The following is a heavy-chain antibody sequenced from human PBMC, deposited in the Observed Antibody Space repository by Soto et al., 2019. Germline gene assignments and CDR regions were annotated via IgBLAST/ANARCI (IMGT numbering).Heavy chain of an antibody. Sequence: EVQLVESGGGLVQPGGSLRLSCAVSGFTFNRHWMSWVRQTPGKGLEWVASIKEDGSEKSYVDSVKGRFTISRDNAKNSLFLQMNSLRVEDTVVYYCVRTGWTPPDYWGQGTLFTVSS. J-gene: IGHJ4*02. V-gene: IGHV3-7*01. CDR2: IKEDGSEK. CDR1: GFTFNRHW. CDR3: VRTGWTPPDY. D-gene: IGHD6-19*01.